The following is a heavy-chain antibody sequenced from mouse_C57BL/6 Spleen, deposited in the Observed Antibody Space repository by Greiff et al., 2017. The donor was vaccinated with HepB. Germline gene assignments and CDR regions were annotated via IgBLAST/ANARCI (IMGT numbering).Heavy chain of an antibody. J-gene: IGHJ4*01. CDR3: APYSNYGGYYAMDY. Sequence: VQLKESVAELVRPGASVKLSCTASGFNIKNTYMHWVKQRPEQGLEWIGRIDPANGNTKYAPKFQGKATITADTSSNTAYLQLSSLTSEDTAIYYCAPYSNYGGYYAMDYWGQGTSVTVSS. CDR2: IDPANGNT. V-gene: IGHV14-3*01. CDR1: GFNIKNTY. D-gene: IGHD2-5*01.